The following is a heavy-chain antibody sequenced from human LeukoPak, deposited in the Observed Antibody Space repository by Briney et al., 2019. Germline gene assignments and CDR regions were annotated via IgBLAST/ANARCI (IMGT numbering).Heavy chain of an antibody. CDR1: GFTFDDYV. V-gene: IGHV3-43*02. CDR2: VSGDGGSI. CDR3: AKEGGNSWYFDY. D-gene: IGHD6-13*01. J-gene: IGHJ4*02. Sequence: PGGSLRLSCAASGFTFDDYVMHWVRQAPGKGLEWVSLVSGDGGSIYYADSVKGRFTISRDNSKNSLYLQMNSLRTEDTALYYCAKEGGNSWYFDYWGQGTLVTVSS.